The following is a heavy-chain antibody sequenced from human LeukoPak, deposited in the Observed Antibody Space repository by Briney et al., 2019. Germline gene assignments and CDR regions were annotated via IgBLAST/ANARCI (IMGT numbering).Heavy chain of an antibody. J-gene: IGHJ6*03. CDR3: ARVDCSSTSCFYHMDV. CDR2: IYHSGST. Sequence: PSETLSLTCTVSGYSISSGYYWGWIRQPPGKGLEWIGSIYHSGSTYYNPSLKSRVTISVDTSKNQFSLKLSSVTAADTAVYYCARVDCSSTSCFYHMDVWGKGTTVTVSS. V-gene: IGHV4-38-2*02. CDR1: GYSISSGYY. D-gene: IGHD2-2*01.